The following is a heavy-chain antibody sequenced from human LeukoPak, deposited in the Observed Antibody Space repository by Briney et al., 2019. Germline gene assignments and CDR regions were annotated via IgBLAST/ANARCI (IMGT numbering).Heavy chain of an antibody. J-gene: IGHJ6*03. CDR1: GGSFSGYY. CDR2: INHSGST. Sequence: SETLSLTCAVYGGSFSGYYWSWTRQPPGKGLEWIGEINHSGSTNYNPSLKSRVTISVGTSKNQFSLKLSSVTAADTAVYYCARVGLLERRRVGFYYMDVWGKGTTVTISS. CDR3: ARVGLLERRRVGFYYMDV. V-gene: IGHV4-34*01. D-gene: IGHD1-1*01.